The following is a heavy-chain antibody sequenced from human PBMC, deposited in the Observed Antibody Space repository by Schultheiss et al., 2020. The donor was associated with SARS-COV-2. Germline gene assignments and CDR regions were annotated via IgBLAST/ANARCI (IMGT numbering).Heavy chain of an antibody. Sequence: SETLSLTCTVSGGPISSYYWSWIRQPAGKGLEWIGRIYPSGSTNYNPSLKSRVTVSIDTSKNQFSLKLSSVTAADTAVYYCARERYYDFWSGYWYLDYWGQGTLVTVSS. CDR1: GGPISSYY. CDR2: IYPSGST. V-gene: IGHV4-4*07. D-gene: IGHD3-3*01. CDR3: ARERYYDFWSGYWYLDY. J-gene: IGHJ4*02.